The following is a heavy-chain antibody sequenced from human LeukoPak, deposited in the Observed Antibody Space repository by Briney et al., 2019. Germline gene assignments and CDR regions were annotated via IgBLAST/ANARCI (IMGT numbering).Heavy chain of an antibody. CDR2: ISRDGRST. CDR3: TSDTVDTSLGIDY. V-gene: IGHV3-74*01. J-gene: IGHJ4*02. CDR1: GFTFSSHW. Sequence: GGSLRLSCAASGFTFSSHWMHWVRQVPGEGLVWVSRISRDGRSTAYADSVKGRFTISRDNAKNTLYLQMNSLRAEDTAVYYWTSDTVDTSLGIDYWGLGTLVTVSS. D-gene: IGHD5-18*01.